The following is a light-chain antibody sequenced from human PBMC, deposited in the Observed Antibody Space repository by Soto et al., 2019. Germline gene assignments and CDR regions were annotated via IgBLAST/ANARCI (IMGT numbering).Light chain of an antibody. CDR3: QQYNTFWT. CDR2: KAS. V-gene: IGKV1-5*03. CDR1: QTISSW. J-gene: IGKJ1*01. Sequence: HMPQSPSTLAGPLRATDTTVSRASQTISSWLAWYQQKPGKAPKLLIYKASTLKSGVPSRFSGSGSGTEFTLTISSLQPDDFATYYCQQYNTFWTFGQGTKVDIK.